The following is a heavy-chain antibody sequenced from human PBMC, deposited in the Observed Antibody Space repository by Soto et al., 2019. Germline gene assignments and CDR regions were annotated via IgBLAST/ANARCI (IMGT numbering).Heavy chain of an antibody. CDR3: ARDPGHSSSWYRLDYFFYGMDV. CDR1: GFTFSSYL. V-gene: IGHV3-74*01. J-gene: IGHJ6*02. Sequence: PGGSLRLSCAASGFTFSSYLMHWVRQAPGKRPVWVLRINSDGSSTSYADSVKGRFTISRDNAKNTLYLQMNSLRAEDTAVYYCARDPGHSSSWYRLDYFFYGMDVWGQGTTVTVSS. D-gene: IGHD6-13*01. CDR2: INSDGSST.